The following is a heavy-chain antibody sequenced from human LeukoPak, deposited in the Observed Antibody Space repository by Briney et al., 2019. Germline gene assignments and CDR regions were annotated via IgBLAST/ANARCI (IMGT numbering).Heavy chain of an antibody. V-gene: IGHV3-23*01. Sequence: GGSLRLSCAGSGFIFSTYWMHWVRQAPGKGLEWVSAISGSGGSTYYADSVKGRFTISRDNSKNTLYLQMNSLRAEDTAVYYCARGITYSYFDYWGQGTLVTVSS. D-gene: IGHD3-10*01. J-gene: IGHJ4*02. CDR3: ARGITYSYFDY. CDR2: ISGSGGST. CDR1: GFIFSTYW.